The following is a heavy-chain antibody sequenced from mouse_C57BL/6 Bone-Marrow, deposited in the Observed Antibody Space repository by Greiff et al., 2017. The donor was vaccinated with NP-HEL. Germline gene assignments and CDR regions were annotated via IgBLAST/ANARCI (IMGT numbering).Heavy chain of an antibody. CDR2: IDPANGDT. CDR3: TTGLGFAY. CDR1: GFNIKDDY. J-gene: IGHJ3*01. D-gene: IGHD4-1*01. Sequence: EVQLQQSGAELVRPGASVKLSCTASGFNIKDDYMHWVKQRPEQGLEWIGWIDPANGDTEYASKFQGKATITADTSSNTAYLQLSSLTSEDTAVYYCTTGLGFAYWGQGTLVTVSA. V-gene: IGHV14-4*01.